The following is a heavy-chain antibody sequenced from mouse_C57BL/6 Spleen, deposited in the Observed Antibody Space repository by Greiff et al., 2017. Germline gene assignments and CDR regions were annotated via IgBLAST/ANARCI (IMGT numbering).Heavy chain of an antibody. Sequence: VQLQQSGPELVKPGASVKLSCKASGYTFTSYDINWVKQRPGQGLEWIGWIYPRDGSTKYNEKLKGKATLTVDTSSSTAYMELHSLTSEDSAVYFCARGGYDYDPYYFDYWGQGTTLTVSS. D-gene: IGHD2-4*01. V-gene: IGHV1-85*01. CDR1: GYTFTSYD. CDR2: IYPRDGST. CDR3: ARGGYDYDPYYFDY. J-gene: IGHJ2*01.